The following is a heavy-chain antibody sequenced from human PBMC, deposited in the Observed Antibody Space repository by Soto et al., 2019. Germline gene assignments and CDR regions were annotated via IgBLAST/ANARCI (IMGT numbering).Heavy chain of an antibody. CDR1: GFTVSRYG. V-gene: IGHV3-30*03. Sequence: QVQLVESGGGVVQPGRSLRLSCAVSGFTVSRYGMHWVRQAPGKGLEWVAVISRDGGTKLYADSVKGRFTISKDNSRNTLFLEMNSLRGDDMAVYYCTGEVASGYWGQGTLVTVSS. J-gene: IGHJ4*02. D-gene: IGHD2-8*02. CDR3: TGEVASGY. CDR2: ISRDGGTK.